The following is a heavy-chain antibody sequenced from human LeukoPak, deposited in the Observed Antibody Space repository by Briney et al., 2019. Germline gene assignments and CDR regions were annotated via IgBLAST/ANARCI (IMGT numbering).Heavy chain of an antibody. J-gene: IGHJ4*02. Sequence: GGSLRLSCSASGFTFSSYAMSWVRQAPGKGLEWVSAISSSGGSTYYADSVKGRFTISRDNSKNTLYLQMNSLRAEDTAVYSCAKASGYQLPPPDYWGQGTLVTVSS. D-gene: IGHD5-24*01. CDR1: GFTFSSYA. V-gene: IGHV3-23*01. CDR3: AKASGYQLPPPDY. CDR2: ISSSGGST.